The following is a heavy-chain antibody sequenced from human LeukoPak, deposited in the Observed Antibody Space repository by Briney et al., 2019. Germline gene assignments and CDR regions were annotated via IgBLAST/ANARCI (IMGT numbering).Heavy chain of an antibody. Sequence: GGSLRLSCAASGFTFSDYYMSWIRQAPGKGLEWVSYISSSGSTIYYADSVKGRFTISRDNAKNSLYLQMNSLRAEDTAVYYCARGGRSSGWYSLLPLQFDYWGQGTLVTVSS. CDR3: ARGGRSSGWYSLLPLQFDY. V-gene: IGHV3-11*01. D-gene: IGHD6-19*01. J-gene: IGHJ4*02. CDR1: GFTFSDYY. CDR2: ISSSGSTI.